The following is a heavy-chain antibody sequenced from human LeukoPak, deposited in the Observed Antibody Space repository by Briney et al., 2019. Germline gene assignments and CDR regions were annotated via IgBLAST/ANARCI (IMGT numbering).Heavy chain of an antibody. D-gene: IGHD3-10*01. V-gene: IGHV4-59*01. CDR2: IYYSGST. Sequence: PSETLSLTCTVSGGSISSYYWSWIRQPPGKGLEWIGYIYYSGSTNYNPSLKSRVTISVDTSKNQFSLKPSSVTAADTAVYYCASPMVRGDNRGPFFYWGQGTLVTVSS. CDR1: GGSISSYY. J-gene: IGHJ4*02. CDR3: ASPMVRGDNRGPFFY.